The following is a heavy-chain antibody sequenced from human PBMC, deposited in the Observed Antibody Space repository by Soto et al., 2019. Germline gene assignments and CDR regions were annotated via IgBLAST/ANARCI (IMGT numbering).Heavy chain of an antibody. Sequence: EVQLLESGGGLVQPGGSLRLSCAASGFTFSSNDMSWVRQAPGKGLEWVSAISVSDGSTYYADSVKGRYTVSRDNSKNTLYLQMNSLRAEDTAVYYCAKGGWLEYWRQGTLVTVSS. CDR1: GFTFSSND. D-gene: IGHD2-15*01. J-gene: IGHJ1*01. V-gene: IGHV3-23*01. CDR3: AKGGWLEY. CDR2: ISVSDGST.